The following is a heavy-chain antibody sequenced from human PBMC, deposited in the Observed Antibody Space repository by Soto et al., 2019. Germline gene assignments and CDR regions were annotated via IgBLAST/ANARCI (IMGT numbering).Heavy chain of an antibody. CDR3: AREGIQLWSTDYYSGMDV. Sequence: GASVKVSCKASGYTFTSYGISWVRQAPGQGLEWMGWISAYNGNTNYAQKLQGRVTMTTDTSTSTAYMELRSLRSDDTAVYYCAREGIQLWSTDYYSGMDVWGQGTTVTVSS. D-gene: IGHD5-18*01. J-gene: IGHJ6*02. CDR1: GYTFTSYG. V-gene: IGHV1-18*01. CDR2: ISAYNGNT.